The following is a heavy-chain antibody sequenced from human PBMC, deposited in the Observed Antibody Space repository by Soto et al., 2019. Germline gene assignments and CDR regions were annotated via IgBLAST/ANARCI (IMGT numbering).Heavy chain of an antibody. D-gene: IGHD5-12*01. J-gene: IGHJ4*02. CDR3: AIDSGYLW. CDR1: GGTFSSYT. Sequence: QVQLVQSGAEVKKPGSSVKVSCKASGGTFSSYTISWVRQAPGQGLEWMGRSIPILGIANYPQKFQGRVTITAHKSTSTAYMELSSLRSEDTAVYYCAIDSGYLWWGQGTLVTVSS. CDR2: SIPILGIA. V-gene: IGHV1-69*02.